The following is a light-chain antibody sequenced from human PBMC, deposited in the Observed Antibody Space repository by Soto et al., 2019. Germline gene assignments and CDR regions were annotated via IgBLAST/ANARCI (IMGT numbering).Light chain of an antibody. V-gene: IGLV2-14*01. CDR2: VVS. CDR3: SLYTSSDTPYV. CDR1: SSDVGAYDY. J-gene: IGLJ1*01. Sequence: QSALPQPASVSGSPGQSITISCTGTSSDVGAYDYVSWYQQHPDKTPKLIIFVVSNRPSGVSNRFSGSKAGNTASLTSYGLQAEDEADYYCSLYTSSDTPYVFGTGTKLTIL.